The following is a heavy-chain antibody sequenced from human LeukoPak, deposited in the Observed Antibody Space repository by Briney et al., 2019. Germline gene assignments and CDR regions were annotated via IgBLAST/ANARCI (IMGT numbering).Heavy chain of an antibody. CDR2: IRYDGSNESHK. J-gene: IGHJ4*02. CDR3: ARGGGSS. CDR1: GFTVSSNY. V-gene: IGHV3-30*02. Sequence: PGGSLRLFCAASGFTVSSNYMSWVRQAPGKGLEWLAFIRYDGSNESHKYYADSVKGRFTISRDNAKNSLYLQMNSLRAEDTAVYYCARGGGSSWGQGTLVTVSS. D-gene: IGHD6-13*01.